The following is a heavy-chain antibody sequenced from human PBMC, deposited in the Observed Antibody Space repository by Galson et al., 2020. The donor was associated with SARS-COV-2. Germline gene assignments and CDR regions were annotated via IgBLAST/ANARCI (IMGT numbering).Heavy chain of an antibody. CDR1: GFTFSGYA. D-gene: IGHD1-1*01. V-gene: IGHV3-23*01. CDR3: AKDAPTGNFDVFDY. J-gene: IGHJ4*02. Sequence: GGSLRLSCAASGFTFSGYAMSWVRQAPGKGLEWVSAIGGGGDDRYYAGSVKGRFTISRDNSRNTLFLQINSLRAEDTALYYCAKDAPTGNFDVFDYWGQGTLVTVSS. CDR2: IGGGGDDR.